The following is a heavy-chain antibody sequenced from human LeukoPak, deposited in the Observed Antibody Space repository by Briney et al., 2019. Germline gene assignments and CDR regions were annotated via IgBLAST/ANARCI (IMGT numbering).Heavy chain of an antibody. J-gene: IGHJ3*02. CDR1: GGTFSSYA. CDR3: ARDPWSLIPI. V-gene: IGHV1-69*05. Sequence: SVKVSCKASGGTFSSYAISWVRQAPGQGLDWMGGIIPIFGTANYAQKFQGSVTMTTDTSTSTAYMELRSLRSDDTAVYYCARDPWSLIPIWGQGTMVTVSS. CDR2: IIPIFGTA. D-gene: IGHD3-16*01.